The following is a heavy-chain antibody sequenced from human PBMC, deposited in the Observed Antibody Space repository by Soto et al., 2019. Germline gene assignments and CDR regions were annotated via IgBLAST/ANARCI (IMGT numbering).Heavy chain of an antibody. CDR2: INHGGKT. CDR3: ASARWNY. Sequence: SETLSLTCAVLGGSFSDTWWSWVRQPPGKGLEWIGEINHGGKTNYNPSLKSRLTISVDTSKNQFSLRLTSVTAADTAVYYCASARWNYWGQGTPVTVSS. J-gene: IGHJ4*02. CDR1: GGSFSDTW. V-gene: IGHV4-34*01. D-gene: IGHD6-6*01.